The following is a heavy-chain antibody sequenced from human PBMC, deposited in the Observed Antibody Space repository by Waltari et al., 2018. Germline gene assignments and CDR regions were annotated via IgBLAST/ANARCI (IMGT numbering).Heavy chain of an antibody. CDR3: ATGLQSWEYDYGDYGLDY. Sequence: QVQLVQSGAEVKKPGASVKVSCKVSGYTLTELSMHWVRQAPGKGLEWLGGFDPEGGETIYGQKFQGRVTMTEDTSTDTAYMELSSLRSEDTAVYYCATGLQSWEYDYGDYGLDYWGQGTLVTVSS. CDR1: GYTLTELS. J-gene: IGHJ4*02. D-gene: IGHD4-17*01. V-gene: IGHV1-24*01. CDR2: FDPEGGET.